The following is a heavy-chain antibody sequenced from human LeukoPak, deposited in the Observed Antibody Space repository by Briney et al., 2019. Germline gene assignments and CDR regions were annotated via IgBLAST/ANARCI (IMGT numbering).Heavy chain of an antibody. J-gene: IGHJ5*02. Sequence: SETLSLTCTVSGGSISSSNYYWGWIRQPPGKGLEWIGSIYYSASTYYNPSLKSRVTISVDTSKNQFSLKLSSVTAADTAVYYCAGRGLPVANIDLWGQGTLVTVSS. CDR3: AGRGLPVANIDL. CDR1: GGSISSSNYY. D-gene: IGHD2-2*01. V-gene: IGHV4-39*01. CDR2: IYYSAST.